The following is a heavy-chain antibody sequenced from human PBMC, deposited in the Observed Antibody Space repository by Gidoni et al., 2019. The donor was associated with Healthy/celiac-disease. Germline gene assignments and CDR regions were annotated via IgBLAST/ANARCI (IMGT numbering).Heavy chain of an antibody. V-gene: IGHV3-23*04. J-gene: IGHJ5*02. CDR3: AKDPRYSSGWYNSFDP. CDR1: GFTFSSYA. D-gene: IGHD6-19*01. CDR2: ISGSGGST. Sequence: EVQLVESRGGLVQPGGSLRLSCAPSGFTFSSYAMSWVRQAPGKGLEWVSAISGSGGSTYYADSVKGRFTISRDNSKNTLYLQMNSLRAEDTAVYYCAKDPRYSSGWYNSFDPWGQGTLVTVSS.